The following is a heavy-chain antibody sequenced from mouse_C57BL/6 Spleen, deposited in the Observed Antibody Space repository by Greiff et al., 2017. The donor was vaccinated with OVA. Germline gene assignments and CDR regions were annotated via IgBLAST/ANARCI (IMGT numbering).Heavy chain of an antibody. CDR2: INPNNGGT. Sequence: EVKLQQSGPELVKPGASVKIPCKASGYTFTDYNMDWVKQSHGKSLEWIGDINPNNGGTIYNQKFKGKATLTVDKSSSTAYMELRSLTSEDTAVYYCARVGVDYYGSRGFAYWGQGTLVTVSA. D-gene: IGHD1-1*01. V-gene: IGHV1-18*01. CDR1: GYTFTDYN. CDR3: ARVGVDYYGSRGFAY. J-gene: IGHJ3*01.